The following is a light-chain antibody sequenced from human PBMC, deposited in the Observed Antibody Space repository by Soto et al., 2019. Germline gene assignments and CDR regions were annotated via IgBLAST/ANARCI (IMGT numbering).Light chain of an antibody. Sequence: QSALTQPASVSGSPGQSITISCTGTSSDIGGYNYVSWYQQHPGKAPKLLIYEVSNRPSGVSNRFSGSKSGNTASLTIFGLQTEDEADYFCSSYTSRSTLVFGGGTKLT. CDR1: SSDIGGYNY. V-gene: IGLV2-14*01. J-gene: IGLJ2*01. CDR3: SSYTSRSTLV. CDR2: EVS.